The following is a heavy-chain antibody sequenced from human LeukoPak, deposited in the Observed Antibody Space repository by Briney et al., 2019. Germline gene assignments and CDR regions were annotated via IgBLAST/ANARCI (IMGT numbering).Heavy chain of an antibody. CDR3: AKESIYGSDPRPYYYYYGMDV. D-gene: IGHD3-10*01. J-gene: IGHJ6*02. CDR2: INGRGGST. Sequence: GGALALSLAGSGFTLSKYSMDWVRPAPGKGLGGVSAINGRGGSTYYADSVKGRFTISRDNSKNTLYLQMNSLRAEDTAVYYCAKESIYGSDPRPYYYYYGMDVWGQGTTVTVSS. V-gene: IGHV3-23*01. CDR1: GFTLSKYS.